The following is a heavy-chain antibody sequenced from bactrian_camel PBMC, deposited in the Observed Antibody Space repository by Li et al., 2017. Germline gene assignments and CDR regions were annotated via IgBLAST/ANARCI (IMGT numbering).Heavy chain of an antibody. CDR2: IDAGGGAT. CDR1: RPIFNE. Sequence: DVQLVESGGGLVQPGGSLRLSCVASRPIFNEMTWVRQAPGKGLEWVSGIDAGGGATWYVDSVKGRFTISRDNAKNTLYLQLNSLKPEDTAMYYCTKGDTALVIWVGAFDYWGQGTQVTVS. J-gene: IGHJ4*01. V-gene: IGHV3S40*01. CDR3: TKGDTALVIWVGAFDY. D-gene: IGHD5*01.